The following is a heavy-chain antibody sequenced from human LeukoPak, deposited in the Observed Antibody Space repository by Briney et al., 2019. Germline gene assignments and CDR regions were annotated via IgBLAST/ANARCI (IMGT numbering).Heavy chain of an antibody. CDR2: ISGSSSTI. Sequence: QPGGSLRLSCAASGITFSTSTMNCVRQAPGKGLEWVSYISGSSSTIYYADSVKGRFTVSRDNAGNSLYLQMNNLRDDDTAVYFCARVQTDSRGWYHFDYWGQGTLVTVSS. D-gene: IGHD6-19*01. J-gene: IGHJ4*02. V-gene: IGHV3-48*02. CDR1: GITFSTST. CDR3: ARVQTDSRGWYHFDY.